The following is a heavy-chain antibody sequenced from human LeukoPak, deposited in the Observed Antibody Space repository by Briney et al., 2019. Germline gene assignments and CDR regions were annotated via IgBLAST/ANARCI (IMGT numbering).Heavy chain of an antibody. D-gene: IGHD3-22*01. CDR3: ARETPYYYDSSGYQGVDY. CDR2: IYTSGST. J-gene: IGHJ4*02. Sequence: SETLSLTRTVSGGSISSYYWSWIRQPAGKGLEWIGRIYTSGSTNYNPSLKSRVTMSVDTSKNQFSLKLSSVTAADTAVYYCARETPYYYDSSGYQGVDYWGQGTLVTVSS. V-gene: IGHV4-4*07. CDR1: GGSISSYY.